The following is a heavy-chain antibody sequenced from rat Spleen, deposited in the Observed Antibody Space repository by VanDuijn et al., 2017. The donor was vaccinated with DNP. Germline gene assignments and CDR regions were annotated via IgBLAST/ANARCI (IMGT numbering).Heavy chain of an antibody. Sequence: EVQLVESGGDLVQPGGSMKLSCAASGFTFSNYNMAWVRQPPTKDLEWVASITPGGTTTYYRDSVKGRFTISRDNAKSTLNLQMDSLRSEDTATYYCVRRGGKGLFSNWGQGTLVTVSS. J-gene: IGHJ3*01. D-gene: IGHD3-6*01. CDR3: VRRGGKGLFSN. CDR2: ITPGGTTT. V-gene: IGHV5-25*01. CDR1: GFTFSNYN.